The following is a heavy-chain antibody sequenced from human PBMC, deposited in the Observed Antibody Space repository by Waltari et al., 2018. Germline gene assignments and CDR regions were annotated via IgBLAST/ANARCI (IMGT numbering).Heavy chain of an antibody. CDR1: GFIFSSYA. D-gene: IGHD1-20*01. J-gene: IGHJ3*01. CDR3: ARSRTPISNWNADDASDV. CDR2: ISNDGSNR. V-gene: IGHV3-30-3*01. Sequence: VQLVESGGGVVQPGRSLRLSCAASGFIFSSYAMHWVRQAPGEGLEWVAGISNDGSNRYYTDSVKGRFTISRDNSKNTLYLQLNSLRGEDTGIYYCARSRTPISNWNADDASDVWGQGTMVTVSS.